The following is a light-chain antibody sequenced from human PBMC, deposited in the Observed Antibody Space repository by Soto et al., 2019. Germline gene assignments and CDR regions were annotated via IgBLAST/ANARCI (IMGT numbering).Light chain of an antibody. Sequence: DVVMTQSPLSLPVTLGQPASISCRSTQSLVHSDGNTHLNWFQQRPGQSPRRLICKVSNRDSGVPDRFSGSASGTDFTLKIRRVEAEDVGVYYCMQGTHWPYTFGQGTKLEIK. J-gene: IGKJ2*01. CDR3: MQGTHWPYT. CDR2: KVS. V-gene: IGKV2-30*02. CDR1: QSLVHSDGNTH.